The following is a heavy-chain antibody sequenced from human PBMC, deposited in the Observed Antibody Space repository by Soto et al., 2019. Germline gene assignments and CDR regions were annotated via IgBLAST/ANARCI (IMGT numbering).Heavy chain of an antibody. CDR2: IIPILGIA. CDR3: ASPLGSSTSFFDY. Sequence: SVKVSCKASGGTFSSYTISWVRQAPGQGLEWMGRIIPILGIANYAQKFQGRVTITADKSTSTAYMELSSLRSEDTAVYYCASPLGSSTSFFDYWGQGTLVTVSS. CDR1: GGTFSSYT. J-gene: IGHJ4*02. D-gene: IGHD2-2*01. V-gene: IGHV1-69*02.